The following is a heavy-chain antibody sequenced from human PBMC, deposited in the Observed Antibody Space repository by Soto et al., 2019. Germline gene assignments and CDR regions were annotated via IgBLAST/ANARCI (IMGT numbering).Heavy chain of an antibody. CDR3: ARGDYDFWSGYYRGP. J-gene: IGHJ5*02. V-gene: IGHV1-18*01. Sequence: GASVKVSCKASGYSFTIYGISWVRQAPGQGLEWMGWISAYNGNTNYAQKLQGRVTMTTDTSTSTAYMELRSLRSDDTAVYYCARGDYDFWSGYYRGPWGQGTLVTVSS. D-gene: IGHD3-3*01. CDR2: ISAYNGNT. CDR1: GYSFTIYG.